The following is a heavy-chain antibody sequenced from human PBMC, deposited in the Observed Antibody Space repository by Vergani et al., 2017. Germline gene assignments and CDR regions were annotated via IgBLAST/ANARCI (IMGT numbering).Heavy chain of an antibody. CDR1: GFTFSSYG. CDR3: ARSPEYYGSRGYYYMEV. D-gene: IGHD3-10*01. V-gene: IGHV3-33*01. J-gene: IGHJ6*03. CDR2: IWYDGNNK. Sequence: QVQLVESGGGVVQPGRSLRLSCAASGFTFSSYGMHWVRQAPGKGLEWVALIWYDGNNKYYADSVKGRFTISRDNSKNTLYLQMNNLRAEDTAVFYCARSPEYYGSRGYYYMEVWGKGTTVTVSS.